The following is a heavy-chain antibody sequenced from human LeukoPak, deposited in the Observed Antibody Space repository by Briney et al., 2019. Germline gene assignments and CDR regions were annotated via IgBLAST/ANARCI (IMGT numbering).Heavy chain of an antibody. J-gene: IGHJ3*02. CDR3: ASTSSILILYAGAFDI. Sequence: GASVKVSCKASGYTFTDYYMHWVRQAPGQGLEWMGWINPNSGGANYAQKFQGRVTMTRDTSVSTAYMELSSLRSDDTAVYYCASTSSILILYAGAFDIWGQGTMVTASS. CDR2: INPNSGGA. CDR1: GYTFTDYY. D-gene: IGHD2/OR15-2a*01. V-gene: IGHV1-2*02.